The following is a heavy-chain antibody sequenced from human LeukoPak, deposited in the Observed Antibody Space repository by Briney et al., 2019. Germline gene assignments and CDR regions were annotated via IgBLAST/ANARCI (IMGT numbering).Heavy chain of an antibody. CDR2: ISYDGSIN. CDR1: GFTFSSYA. V-gene: IGHV3-30-3*01. D-gene: IGHD2-15*01. CDR3: ARDRRYCSGGSCYFDYFFDY. J-gene: IGHJ4*02. Sequence: GGSLRLSCAASGFTFSSYAMSWVRQAPGKGLEWVAVISYDGSINFYAASVKGRFTISRDNSKNTLYLQMNSLRPEDTALYFCARDRRYCSGGSCYFDYFFDYWGQGTLVTVSS.